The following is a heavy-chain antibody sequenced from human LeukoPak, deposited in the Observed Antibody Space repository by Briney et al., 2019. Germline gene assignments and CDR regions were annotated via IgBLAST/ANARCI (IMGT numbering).Heavy chain of an antibody. Sequence: SETLSLTCAVSGGSISSGGYSWSWIRQPPGKGLEWIGYIYHSGSTYYNPSLRSRVTISVDRSKNQFSLKLSFVTAADTAVYYCARGDSRLNWFDPWGQGTLVTVSS. D-gene: IGHD3-22*01. CDR2: IYHSGST. CDR3: ARGDSRLNWFDP. CDR1: GGSISSGGYS. J-gene: IGHJ5*02. V-gene: IGHV4-30-2*01.